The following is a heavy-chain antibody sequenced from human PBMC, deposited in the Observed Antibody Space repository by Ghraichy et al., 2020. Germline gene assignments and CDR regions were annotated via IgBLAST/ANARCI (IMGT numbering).Heavy chain of an antibody. D-gene: IGHD3-22*01. CDR3: VKEQLSIYYYDSSGLLGY. Sequence: GGSLRLSCSASGFTFSSYAMHWVRQAPGKGLEYVSAISSNGGSTYYADSVKGRFTISRDNSKNTLYLQMSSLRAEDTAVYYCVKEQLSIYYYDSSGLLGYWGQGTLVTVSS. CDR1: GFTFSSYA. CDR2: ISSNGGST. J-gene: IGHJ4*02. V-gene: IGHV3-64D*06.